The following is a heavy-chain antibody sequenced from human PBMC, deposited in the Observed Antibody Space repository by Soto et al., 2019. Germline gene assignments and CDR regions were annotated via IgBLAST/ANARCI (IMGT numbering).Heavy chain of an antibody. J-gene: IGHJ5*02. CDR3: ARQNRAWFDP. CDR2: IYYSGST. Sequence: PSETLSLTCTVSGGSISSSSYYWGWIRQPPGKGLEWIGSIYYSGSTYYNPSLKSRVTISVDTSKNQFSLKLSSVTAADTAVYYCARQNRAWFDPWGQGTLVTVSS. V-gene: IGHV4-39*01. CDR1: GGSISSSSYY.